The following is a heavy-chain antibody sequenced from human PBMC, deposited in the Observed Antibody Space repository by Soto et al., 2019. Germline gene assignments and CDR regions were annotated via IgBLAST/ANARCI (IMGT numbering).Heavy chain of an antibody. CDR2: FDPKDGET. Sequence: ASVKVSCKVSGYSLTELSMHWVRQAPGKGLEWMGGFDPKDGETAYAQKFQGRVTMTEDTSTDTAYMELSSLRSEDTAVFYCATEPRDNYYYRSGGEYWGQGTQVTVSS. V-gene: IGHV1-24*01. CDR3: ATEPRDNYYYRSGGEY. J-gene: IGHJ4*02. D-gene: IGHD3-22*01. CDR1: GYSLTELS.